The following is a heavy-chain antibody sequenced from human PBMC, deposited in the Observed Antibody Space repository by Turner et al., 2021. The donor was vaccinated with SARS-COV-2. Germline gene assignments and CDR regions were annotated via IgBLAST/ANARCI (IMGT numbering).Heavy chain of an antibody. V-gene: IGHV3-48*01. Sequence: EVHLVESGGGLVQPGGSLRLSCVASGFTFSTNSMNWVRQAPGKGLEWVSYIDSSSSTIYYADSVKGRFTISRDNAKNSLYLQMNSLRADDTAVYYCASPFDYWGQGTLVTVSS. CDR1: GFTFSTNS. CDR3: ASPFDY. J-gene: IGHJ4*02. CDR2: IDSSSSTI.